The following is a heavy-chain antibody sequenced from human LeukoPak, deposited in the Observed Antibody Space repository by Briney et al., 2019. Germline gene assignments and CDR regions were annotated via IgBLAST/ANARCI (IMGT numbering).Heavy chain of an antibody. CDR1: GYTFTSYA. D-gene: IGHD6-13*01. Sequence: ASVKVSCKASGYTFTSYAMHWVRQAPGQRLEWMGWINAGNGNTKYSQKFQGRVTITRDTSASTAYMELSSLRSEDTAVYYCARVGYRSSWRGWFDPWGQGTLVTVSS. CDR3: ARVGYRSSWRGWFDP. CDR2: INAGNGNT. V-gene: IGHV1-3*01. J-gene: IGHJ5*02.